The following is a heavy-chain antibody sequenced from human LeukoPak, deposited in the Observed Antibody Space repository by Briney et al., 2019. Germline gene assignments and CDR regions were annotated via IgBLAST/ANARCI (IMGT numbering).Heavy chain of an antibody. V-gene: IGHV3-7*03. D-gene: IGHD1-26*01. J-gene: IGHJ5*02. CDR2: INQDGTDK. CDR3: AREIVGTHKSRFDP. Sequence: TGGSLRLSCAASGFTFSGRWMSWLRQAPGKGLGWVANINQDGTDKYYVDSVKGRFTISRDNAKNSLYLQMNSLRAEDTAVYYCAREIVGTHKSRFDPWGQGTLVTVSS. CDR1: GFTFSGRW.